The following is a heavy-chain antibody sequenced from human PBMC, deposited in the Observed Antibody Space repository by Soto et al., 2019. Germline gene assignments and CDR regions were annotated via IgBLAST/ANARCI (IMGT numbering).Heavy chain of an antibody. D-gene: IGHD3-9*01. Sequence: PSETLSLTCTVSGGSISSSSYYWGWIRQPPGKGLEWIGSIYYSGSTYYNPSLKSRVTISVDTSKNQFSLKLSSVTAADTAVYYCARPGDIFDWYHHGFGYWGQGTTVTVSS. CDR3: ARPGDIFDWYHHGFGY. J-gene: IGHJ4*03. CDR2: IYYSGST. V-gene: IGHV4-39*01. CDR1: GGSISSSSYY.